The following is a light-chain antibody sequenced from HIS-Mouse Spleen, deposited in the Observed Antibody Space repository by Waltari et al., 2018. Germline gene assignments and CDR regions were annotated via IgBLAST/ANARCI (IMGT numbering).Light chain of an antibody. CDR2: KDS. CDR1: ALTTPH. J-gene: IGLJ1*01. Sequence: SYELTQPPSVSVSPGQTARITCSGDALTTPHAHWYQQKPGQAPVLVIYKDSERPSGIPERFSGSSSGTTVTLTISGVQAEDEADYYCQSADSSGTYVFGTGTKVTVL. V-gene: IGLV3-25*03. CDR3: QSADSSGTYV.